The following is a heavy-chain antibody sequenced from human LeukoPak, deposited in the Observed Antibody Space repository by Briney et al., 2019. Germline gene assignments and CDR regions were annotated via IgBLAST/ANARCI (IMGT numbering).Heavy chain of an antibody. Sequence: GGSLRPSCAASGFTFSSYWMHWVRQAPGKGLVWVSRINSDGSSTSYADSVKGRFTISRDNAKSTLYLQMNSLRAEDTAVYYCARGLTIFGVVNDAFDIWGQGTMVTVSS. J-gene: IGHJ3*02. V-gene: IGHV3-74*01. D-gene: IGHD3-3*01. CDR2: INSDGSST. CDR1: GFTFSSYW. CDR3: ARGLTIFGVVNDAFDI.